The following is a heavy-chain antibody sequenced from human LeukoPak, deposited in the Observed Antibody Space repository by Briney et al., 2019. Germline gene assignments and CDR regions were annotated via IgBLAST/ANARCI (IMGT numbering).Heavy chain of an antibody. Sequence: PGGSLRLSCAASGFTFTSYAMTWVRQVSGKGLEWVSAISGDGGSAYYADSVKGRFTVSSDRSKNTLYLQMDILRAEDTAVYYCAKDAGSSGPSGSSKGAYFFDYWGQGTLVTVSS. V-gene: IGHV3-23*01. CDR2: ISGDGGSA. D-gene: IGHD3-10*01. J-gene: IGHJ4*02. CDR1: GFTFTSYA. CDR3: AKDAGSSGPSGSSKGAYFFDY.